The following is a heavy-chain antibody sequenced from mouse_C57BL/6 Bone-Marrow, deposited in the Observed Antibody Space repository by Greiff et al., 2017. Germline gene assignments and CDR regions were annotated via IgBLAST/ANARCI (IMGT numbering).Heavy chain of an antibody. J-gene: IGHJ2*01. CDR3: ARDYYGSSYEDYFDY. V-gene: IGHV1-55*01. D-gene: IGHD1-1*01. Sequence: VQLQQPGAELVKPGASVKMSCQASGYTFTSYWITWVKQRPGQGLEWIGDIYPGSGSTNYNEKFKSKATLTVDTSSSTAYMQLSSLTSEDSAVYYCARDYYGSSYEDYFDYWGQGTTLTVSS. CDR1: GYTFTSYW. CDR2: IYPGSGST.